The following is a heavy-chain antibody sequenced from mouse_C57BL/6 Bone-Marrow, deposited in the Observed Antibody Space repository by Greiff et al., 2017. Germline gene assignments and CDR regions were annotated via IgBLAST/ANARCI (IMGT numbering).Heavy chain of an antibody. CDR1: GYTFTSYW. Sequence: QVQLQHPGAELVKPGASVKLSCKASGYTFTSYWMHWVKQRPGQGLEWIGMIHPNSGSTNYNEKFKSKATLTVDKSSSTAYMQLSSLTSEDSAVYYCARSDTKGTWFAYWGQGTLVTVSA. V-gene: IGHV1-64*01. D-gene: IGHD5-1-1*01. CDR3: ARSDTKGTWFAY. J-gene: IGHJ3*01. CDR2: IHPNSGST.